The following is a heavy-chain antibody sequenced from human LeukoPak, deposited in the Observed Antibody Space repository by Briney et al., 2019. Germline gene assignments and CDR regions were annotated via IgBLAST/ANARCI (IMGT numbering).Heavy chain of an antibody. CDR1: GFTFDDYA. CDR3: ARGEWYFDY. V-gene: IGHV3-9*01. D-gene: IGHD3-16*01. Sequence: PGRSLRLSCAASGFTFDDYAMHWVRQAPGKGLEWVSGISWNSGSIGYADSVKGRFTISRDNAKNSLYLQMNSLRAEDTALYYGARGEWYFDYWGQGTLVTVSS. CDR2: ISWNSGSI. J-gene: IGHJ4*02.